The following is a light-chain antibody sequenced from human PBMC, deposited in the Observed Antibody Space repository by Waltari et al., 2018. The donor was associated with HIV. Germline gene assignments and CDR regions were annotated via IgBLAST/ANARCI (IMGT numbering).Light chain of an antibody. CDR3: QSADISGTHLFV. J-gene: IGLJ1*01. V-gene: IGLV3-25*03. CDR1: ALSKQS. Sequence: SNDLTQSSSVSVSPGQTARITCSGDALSKQSSYWYQHKPGQAPLLLIYKDTGRPAEIPERFAGSSSGTTATLTITGVQPEDEADYYCQSADISGTHLFVFAAGTKVTVL. CDR2: KDT.